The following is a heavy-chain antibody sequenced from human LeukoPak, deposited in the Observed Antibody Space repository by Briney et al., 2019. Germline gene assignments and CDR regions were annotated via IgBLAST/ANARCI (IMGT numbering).Heavy chain of an antibody. CDR2: INHSGST. D-gene: IGHD6-13*01. CDR1: GGSFSGYY. Sequence: PSETLSLTCAVYGGSFSGYYWSWIRQPPGKGLEWIGEINHSGSTNYNPSLKSRVTISVDTSKNQFSLKLSSVTAADTAVYYCARGRAAGPFNYWGQGTLVTASS. J-gene: IGHJ4*02. V-gene: IGHV4-34*01. CDR3: ARGRAAGPFNY.